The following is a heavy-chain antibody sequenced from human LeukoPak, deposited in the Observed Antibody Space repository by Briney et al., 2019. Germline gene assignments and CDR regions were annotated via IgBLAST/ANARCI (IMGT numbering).Heavy chain of an antibody. D-gene: IGHD6-13*01. J-gene: IGHJ4*02. CDR1: GDSISSSTYY. CDR3: ARKGRYRTLKQQLTYYFDY. Sequence: SETLSLTCTVSGDSISSSTYYWGWIRQPPGKGLEWIGEINHSGSTNYNPSLKSRVTISVDTSKNQFSLKLSSVTAADTAVYYCARKGRYRTLKQQLTYYFDYWGQGTLVTVSS. V-gene: IGHV4-39*07. CDR2: INHSGST.